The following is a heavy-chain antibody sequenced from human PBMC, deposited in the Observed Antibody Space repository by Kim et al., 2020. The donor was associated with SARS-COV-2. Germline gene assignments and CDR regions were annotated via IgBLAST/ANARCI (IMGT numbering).Heavy chain of an antibody. CDR3: ARGSHLGYCSSTSCYKGYYYGMDV. CDR2: INPNSGGT. J-gene: IGHJ6*02. V-gene: IGHV1-2*02. Sequence: ASVKVSCKASGYTFTGYYMHWVRQAPGQGLEWMGWINPNSGGTNYAQKFQGRVTMTRDTSISTAYMELSRLRSDDTAVYYCARGSHLGYCSSTSCYKGYYYGMDVWGQGTTVTVSS. D-gene: IGHD2-2*02. CDR1: GYTFTGYY.